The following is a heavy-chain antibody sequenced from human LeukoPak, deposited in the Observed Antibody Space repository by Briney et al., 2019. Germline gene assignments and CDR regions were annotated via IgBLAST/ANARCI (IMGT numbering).Heavy chain of an antibody. CDR2: ISYDGSNK. V-gene: IGHV3-30-3*01. CDR1: GFTFSSYA. J-gene: IGHJ4*02. Sequence: GGSLRLSCAASGFTFSSYAMHWVRQAPGKGLEWVAVISYDGSNKYYADSVKGRFTISRDNSKNTLYLQMNSLRAEDTAVYYCAKDLMVQVSVSGLGYWGQGTLVTVSS. D-gene: IGHD3-10*01. CDR3: AKDLMVQVSVSGLGY.